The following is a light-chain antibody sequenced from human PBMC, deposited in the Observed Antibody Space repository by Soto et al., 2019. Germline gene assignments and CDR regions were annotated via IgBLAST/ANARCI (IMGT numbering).Light chain of an antibody. CDR2: DAS. J-gene: IGKJ2*01. Sequence: EIVLTQSPATLSLSPGERATLSCRASQSVSSYLAWYQQKPGQAPRLLIYDASNSATGIPARFSGSGSGTDFTLTISSLEPEDFEVYYCQQRSNWYTFGQGTKLEIK. CDR3: QQRSNWYT. CDR1: QSVSSY. V-gene: IGKV3-11*01.